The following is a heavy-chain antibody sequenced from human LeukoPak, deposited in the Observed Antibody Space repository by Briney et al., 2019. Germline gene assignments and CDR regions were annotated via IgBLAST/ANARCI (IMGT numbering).Heavy chain of an antibody. CDR2: INHSGST. CDR3: ASSDYGDYSDY. J-gene: IGHJ4*02. CDR1: GGSFSGYY. V-gene: IGHV4-34*01. Sequence: SETLSLTCAVYGGSFSGYYWSWIRQPPGKGLEWSGEINHSGSTNYNPSLKSRVTISVDTSKNQFSLKLSSVTAADTAVYYCASSDYGDYSDYWGQGTLVTVSS. D-gene: IGHD4-17*01.